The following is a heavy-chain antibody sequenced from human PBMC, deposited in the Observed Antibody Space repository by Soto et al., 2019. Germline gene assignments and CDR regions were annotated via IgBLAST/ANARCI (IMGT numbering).Heavy chain of an antibody. CDR3: AKFAHVDTHFRGDYYYGMDV. J-gene: IGHJ6*02. CDR2: ISGSGGST. D-gene: IGHD5-18*01. Sequence: GGSLRLSCAASGFTFSSYAMSWVRQAPGKGLEWVSAISGSGGSTYYADSVKGRFTISRGNSKNTLYLQMNSLRAEDTAVYYCAKFAHVDTHFRGDYYYGMDVWGQGTTVTVSS. V-gene: IGHV3-23*01. CDR1: GFTFSSYA.